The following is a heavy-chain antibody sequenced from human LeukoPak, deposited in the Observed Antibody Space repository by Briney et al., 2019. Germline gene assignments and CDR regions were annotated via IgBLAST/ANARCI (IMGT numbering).Heavy chain of an antibody. J-gene: IGHJ4*02. CDR3: ARGPSGYHNT. D-gene: IGHD5-12*01. CDR2: ISGSGGST. V-gene: IGHV3-23*01. CDR1: GFTFSSYA. Sequence: GGSLRLSCAASGFTFSSYAMSWVRQAPGKGLEWVSAISGSGGSTYYADSVKGRFTISRDNSKNTLYLQMNSLRAEDAAVYYCARGPSGYHNTGGQGTLVTVSS.